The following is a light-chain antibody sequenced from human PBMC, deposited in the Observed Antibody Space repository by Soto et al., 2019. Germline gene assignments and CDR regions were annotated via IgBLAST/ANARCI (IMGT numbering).Light chain of an antibody. J-gene: IGKJ5*01. Sequence: EIVSTQSPATLSLSPGERATLSCRASQSVSSNLAWYQQKPGQAPRLLIYDASNRATGIPARFSGSGSGTDFTLTISRLEPEDFAVYYCQRGDTFSQGTLLEIK. V-gene: IGKV3-11*01. CDR2: DAS. CDR3: QRGDT. CDR1: QSVSSN.